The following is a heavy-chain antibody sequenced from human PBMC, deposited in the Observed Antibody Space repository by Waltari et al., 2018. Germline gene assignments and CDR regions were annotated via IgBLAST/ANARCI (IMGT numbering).Heavy chain of an antibody. CDR2: ISASGSTI. D-gene: IGHD3-16*01. V-gene: IGHV3-48*04. J-gene: IGHJ3*02. Sequence: EVQLVESGGGLVQPGGSLRLSCAASGFTFSSPNVNWVRQAPGRGLEWVSYISASGSTINYADSVKGRFTISRDNAKNSLFLLMNTLRAEDTAVYYCAREGSDYAYDIWGQGTMVTVSS. CDR1: GFTFSSPN. CDR3: AREGSDYAYDI.